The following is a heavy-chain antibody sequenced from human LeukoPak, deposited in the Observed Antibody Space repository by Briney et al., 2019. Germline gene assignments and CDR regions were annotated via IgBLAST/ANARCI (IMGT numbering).Heavy chain of an antibody. CDR2: IRYDGSNK. CDR1: GFTFSSYG. V-gene: IGHV3-30*02. D-gene: IGHD2-2*01. CDR3: AKGGDCSSTSCSIDY. J-gene: IGHJ4*02. Sequence: GGSLRLSCAASGFTFSSYGMHWVRQAPGKGLEWVAFIRYDGSNKYYADSVKGRFTISRDNSKNTLYLQMNSLRAEDTAVYYCAKGGDCSSTSCSIDYWGQGTLVTVSS.